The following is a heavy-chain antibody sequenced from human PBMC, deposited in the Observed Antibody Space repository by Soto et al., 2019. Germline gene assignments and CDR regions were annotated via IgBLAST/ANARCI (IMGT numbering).Heavy chain of an antibody. V-gene: IGHV1-46*01. CDR1: GYTFTSYY. CDR3: AREPIVVVPAAIEPHYYYYGMDV. J-gene: IGHJ6*02. D-gene: IGHD2-2*01. Sequence: ASVKVSCKASGYTFTSYYMHWVRQAPGQGLEWMGIINPSGGSTSYAQKFQGRVTMTRDTSTSTVYMELSSLRSEDTAVYYCAREPIVVVPAAIEPHYYYYGMDVWGHGTTVTVSS. CDR2: INPSGGST.